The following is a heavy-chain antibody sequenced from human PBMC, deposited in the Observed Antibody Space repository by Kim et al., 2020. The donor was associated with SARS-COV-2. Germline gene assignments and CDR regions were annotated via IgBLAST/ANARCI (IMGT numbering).Heavy chain of an antibody. J-gene: IGHJ4*02. D-gene: IGHD3-10*01. CDR2: INVATGGT. Sequence: ASVKVSCKASGYTFSSYGLHWVRQAPGQRLEWMGWINVATGGTKYSQNFQGRVAITRDTSANTAYMELSSLSSEDTAVYYCAREGRDTNAGSWDYWGQGTLVTGSS. CDR1: GYTFSSYG. V-gene: IGHV1-3*01. CDR3: AREGRDTNAGSWDY.